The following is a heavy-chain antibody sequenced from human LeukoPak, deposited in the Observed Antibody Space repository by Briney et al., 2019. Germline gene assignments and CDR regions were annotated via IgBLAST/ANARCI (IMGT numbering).Heavy chain of an antibody. D-gene: IGHD1-26*01. J-gene: IGHJ4*02. CDR3: ARGGGNYFDSAIDY. V-gene: IGHV1-69*13. Sequence: SVKVSCKASGGTFSSYAISWVRQAPGQGLEWMGGIIPIFGTANYTLKFQGRVTITADESTSTAYIELSSLRSEDTAVYYCARGGGNYFDSAIDYWGQGTLVTVSS. CDR2: IIPIFGTA. CDR1: GGTFSSYA.